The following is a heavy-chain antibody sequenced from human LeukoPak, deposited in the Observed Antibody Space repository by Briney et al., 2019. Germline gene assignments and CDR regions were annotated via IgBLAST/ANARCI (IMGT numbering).Heavy chain of an antibody. D-gene: IGHD3-9*01. Sequence: PSETLSLTCSVSGGSVRSYYWSWIRHLPGKGLEWIGYIYHTGSTNYNPSLKSRVTISLDTSKNQFSLRLSSVTAADTALYYCATGRRAAGGRNFDVLTGDCEDGFDIWGQGTMVTVSS. CDR1: GGSVRSYY. V-gene: IGHV4-59*08. J-gene: IGHJ3*02. CDR2: IYHTGST. CDR3: ATGRRAAGGRNFDVLTGDCEDGFDI.